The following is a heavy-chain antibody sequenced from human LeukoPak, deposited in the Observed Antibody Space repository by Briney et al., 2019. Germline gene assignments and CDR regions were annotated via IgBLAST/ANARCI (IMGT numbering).Heavy chain of an antibody. J-gene: IGHJ4*02. CDR3: ARDQAGLDY. CDR2: TYYRSKWYK. D-gene: IGHD6-13*01. V-gene: IGHV6-1*01. CDR1: GDSVSTNSAA. Sequence: SQTLSLTSAISGDSVSTNSAAWNWIRQSPSRGLEWLGRTYYRSKWYKDYAETVKSRINIKPDTSKNQFSLQLNSVTPEDTAVYYCARDQAGLDYWGQGTLVTVSS.